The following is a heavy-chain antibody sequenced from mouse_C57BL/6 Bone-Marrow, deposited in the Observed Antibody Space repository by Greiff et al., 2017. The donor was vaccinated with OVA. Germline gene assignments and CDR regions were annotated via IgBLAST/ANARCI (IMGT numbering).Heavy chain of an antibody. V-gene: IGHV14-4*01. CDR1: GFNIKDDY. J-gene: IGHJ2*01. CDR3: TTGLLWLRRGY. CDR2: IDPENGDT. Sequence: EVQLQESGAELVRPGASVKLSCTASGFNIKDDYMHWVKQRPEQGLEWIGWIDPENGDTEYPSKFQGKATITADTSSNTAYLQLSSLTSEDTAVYYCTTGLLWLRRGYWGQGTTLTVSS. D-gene: IGHD2-2*01.